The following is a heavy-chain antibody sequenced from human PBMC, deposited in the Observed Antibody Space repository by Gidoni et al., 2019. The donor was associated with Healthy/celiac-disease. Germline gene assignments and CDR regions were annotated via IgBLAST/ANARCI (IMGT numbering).Heavy chain of an antibody. Sequence: EVQLVESGGGLVKLGGSLSLSCAASGFTFSSYSMNWVRQAPGKGLEWVSSISSSSSYIYYADSVKGRFTISRDNAKNSLYLQMNSLRAEDTAVYYCARDHYDFWSGYYSWFDPWGQGTLVTVSS. D-gene: IGHD3-3*01. J-gene: IGHJ5*02. V-gene: IGHV3-21*01. CDR2: ISSSSSYI. CDR3: ARDHYDFWSGYYSWFDP. CDR1: GFTFSSYS.